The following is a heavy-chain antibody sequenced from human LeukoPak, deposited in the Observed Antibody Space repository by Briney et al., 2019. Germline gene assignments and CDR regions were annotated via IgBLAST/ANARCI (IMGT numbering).Heavy chain of an antibody. Sequence: GGSLRLSCAASGFTFSSYSMNWVRQAPGKGLEWVSSISSSSSYIYYADSVKGRFTISRDNAKNSLYLQMNSLRAEDTAVYYCARDRTQGYYGMDVWGQGTTATVSS. J-gene: IGHJ6*02. CDR2: ISSSSSYI. CDR1: GFTFSSYS. V-gene: IGHV3-21*01. CDR3: ARDRTQGYYGMDV.